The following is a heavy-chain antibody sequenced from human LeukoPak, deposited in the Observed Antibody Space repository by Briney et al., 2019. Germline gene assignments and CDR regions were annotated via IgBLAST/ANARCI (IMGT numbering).Heavy chain of an antibody. D-gene: IGHD3-22*01. V-gene: IGHV3-7*03. CDR3: AKESVKDSSGYYFDY. J-gene: IGHJ4*02. CDR1: GSTFSTYW. CDR2: IKQDGSES. Sequence: GGSLRLSCTASGSTFSTYWMSWVRQAPGKGLEWVANIKQDGSESYYVDSVKGRFTISRDNSKNTLYLQMNSLRAEDTAVYYCAKESVKDSSGYYFDYWGQGTLVTVSS.